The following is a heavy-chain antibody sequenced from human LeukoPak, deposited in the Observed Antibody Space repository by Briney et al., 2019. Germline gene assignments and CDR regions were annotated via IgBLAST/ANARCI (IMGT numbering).Heavy chain of an antibody. CDR1: GGSISSYY. V-gene: IGHV4-4*09. J-gene: IGHJ3*02. Sequence: SETLSLTCPVSGGSISSYYWSWIRQPPGKGLEWIGYIYTSGSTNYNPSLKSRVTISVDTSKNQFSLKLSSVTAAYTAVYYCARLGGSSWYFDAFDIRGEGTMVTVSS. CDR2: IYTSGST. CDR3: ARLGGSSWYFDAFDI. D-gene: IGHD6-13*01.